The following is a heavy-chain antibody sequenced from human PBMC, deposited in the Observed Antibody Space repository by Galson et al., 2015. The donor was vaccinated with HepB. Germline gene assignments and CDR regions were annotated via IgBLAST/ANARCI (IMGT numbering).Heavy chain of an antibody. CDR2: ISAYNGNT. CDR1: GYTFTSYG. CDR3: ARDRCSSTSCYIFGYYYYYYGMDV. Sequence: SVKVSCKASGYTFTSYGISWVRQAPGQGLEWMGWISAYNGNTNYAQKLQGRVTMTTDTSTSTAYMELRSLRSDDTAVYYCARDRCSSTSCYIFGYYYYYYGMDVWGQGTTVTVSS. D-gene: IGHD2-2*02. V-gene: IGHV1-18*01. J-gene: IGHJ6*02.